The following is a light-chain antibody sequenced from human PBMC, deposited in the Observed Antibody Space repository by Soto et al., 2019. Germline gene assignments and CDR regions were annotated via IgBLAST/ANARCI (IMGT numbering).Light chain of an antibody. J-gene: IGLJ2*01. V-gene: IGLV2-8*01. Sequence: QSALTQPPSASGSPGQSVTISCTGTSSDVGGYDYVSWYQQHPGEVPKLIIYSVTERPTGVPDRFSGSKSGTTASLTVSGLQAEDEADYYCSSYGGDNNVRFGGGTQLTVL. CDR3: SSYGGDNNVR. CDR1: SSDVGGYDY. CDR2: SVT.